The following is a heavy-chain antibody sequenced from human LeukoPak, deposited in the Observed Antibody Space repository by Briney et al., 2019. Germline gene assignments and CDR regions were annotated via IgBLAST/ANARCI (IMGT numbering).Heavy chain of an antibody. CDR3: ARTTVANYFDY. J-gene: IGHJ4*02. Sequence: PGGSLRLSCKASGCSFSEHYMNWIRQAPGRGLEWVSFISGSGDSIHYTDSVKGRFTISRDNAKNSLYLQMNSLRAADTAVYYCARTTVANYFDYWGQGTLVTVSS. V-gene: IGHV3-11*01. CDR2: ISGSGDSI. CDR1: GCSFSEHY. D-gene: IGHD4-11*01.